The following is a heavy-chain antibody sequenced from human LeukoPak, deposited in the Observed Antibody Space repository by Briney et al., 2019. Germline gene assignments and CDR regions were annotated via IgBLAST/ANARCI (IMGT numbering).Heavy chain of an antibody. CDR3: ARGSRYGDYPYYCDF. J-gene: IGHJ4*02. CDR1: GFTFGSYG. D-gene: IGHD4-17*01. V-gene: IGHV3-30*02. Sequence: GGSLRLSCAASGFTFGSYGLHWVRQAPGKGLDWVAFVRYDGNNPYYSASVKGRFTISRDNSKNTVLLQMNNLRLEDAAVYYCARGSRYGDYPYYCDFWGQGTLVTVSS. CDR2: VRYDGNNP.